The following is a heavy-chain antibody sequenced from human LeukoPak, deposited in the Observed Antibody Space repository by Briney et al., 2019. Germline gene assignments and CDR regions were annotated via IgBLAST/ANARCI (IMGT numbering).Heavy chain of an antibody. Sequence: GGSLRLSCAASGFTFSSYSMNWVRQAPGKGLEWVSSISSSSSYIYYADSVKGRFTISRDNAKKSLYLQMNSLRAEDTAVYYCASSGYAEEGRFDYWGQGTLVTVSS. V-gene: IGHV3-21*01. CDR3: ASSGYAEEGRFDY. CDR1: GFTFSSYS. CDR2: ISSSSSYI. D-gene: IGHD3-22*01. J-gene: IGHJ4*02.